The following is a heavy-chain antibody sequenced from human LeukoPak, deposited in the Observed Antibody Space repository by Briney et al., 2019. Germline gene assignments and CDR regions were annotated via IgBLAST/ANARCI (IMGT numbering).Heavy chain of an antibody. CDR1: GFTFSSYA. J-gene: IGHJ4*02. CDR2: ISGSGGST. V-gene: IGHV3-23*01. CDR3: AKVSSEDFWSGYTDY. Sequence: GGSLRLSCAASGFTFSSYAMSWVRQAPGKGLEWVSAISGSGGSTYYADSVKGRFTISRDNSKNTLYLQMNSLRAEDTAVYYCAKVSSEDFWSGYTDYWGQGTLVTVSS. D-gene: IGHD3-3*01.